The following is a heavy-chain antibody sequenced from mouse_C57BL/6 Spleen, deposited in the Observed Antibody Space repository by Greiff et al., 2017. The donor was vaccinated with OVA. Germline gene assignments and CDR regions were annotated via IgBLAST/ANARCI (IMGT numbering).Heavy chain of an antibody. Sequence: VQLQQSGPGLVQPSQSLSITCTVSGFSLTSYGVHWVRQSPGKGLEWLGVIWSGGSTDYNEAFISRLSINKDTSKSQVFFKMNRLQADDTAIYYCARNYYYDYWGQGTTLTVSS. CDR3: ARNYYYDY. CDR1: GFSLTSYG. V-gene: IGHV2-2*01. J-gene: IGHJ2*01. CDR2: IWSGGST.